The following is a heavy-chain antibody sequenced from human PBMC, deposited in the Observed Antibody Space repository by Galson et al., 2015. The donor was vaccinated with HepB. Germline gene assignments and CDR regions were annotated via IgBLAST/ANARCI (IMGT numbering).Heavy chain of an antibody. Sequence: SLRLSCAASGFTFSGSAMHWVRQASGKGLEWVGRIGSKADDPYYPGSVKGRFTISRENAKTSLYLQMNSLRAGDTAVYYCARSPHSSKIAHAYGMDVWGQGTTVTVSS. J-gene: IGHJ6*02. V-gene: IGHV3-13*05. CDR2: IGSKADDP. CDR1: GFTFSGSA. CDR3: ARSPHSSKIAHAYGMDV. D-gene: IGHD6-13*01.